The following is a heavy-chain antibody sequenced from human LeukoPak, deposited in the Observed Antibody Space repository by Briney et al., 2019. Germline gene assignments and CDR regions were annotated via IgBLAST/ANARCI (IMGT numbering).Heavy chain of an antibody. J-gene: IGHJ4*02. V-gene: IGHV1-46*01. CDR2: INPSGGST. CDR1: GYTFTSYY. D-gene: IGHD3-22*01. Sequence: ASVKVSCKASGYTFTSYYMHWVRQAPGQGLEWMGIINPSGGSTSYAQKFQGRVTMTRDTSTSTVYMELSSLRSEDTAVYYCAITYYDSSGYYDVVDYWGQGTLVTVSS. CDR3: AITYYDSSGYYDVVDY.